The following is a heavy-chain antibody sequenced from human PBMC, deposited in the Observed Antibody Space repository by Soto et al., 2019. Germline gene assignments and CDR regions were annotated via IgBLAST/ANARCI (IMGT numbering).Heavy chain of an antibody. D-gene: IGHD6-25*01. Sequence: QVQLVQSGAEVKKPGASVKVSCKASGYIFTTKDINWVRQATGQGLEWMGWMNPNTGNTGYAQKFQGRVTMTRDTSINTAYMELSSLRSEDTAVYYCVRTAAGDYWGQGTLVTVSS. CDR3: VRTAAGDY. V-gene: IGHV1-8*01. CDR2: MNPNTGNT. J-gene: IGHJ4*02. CDR1: GYIFTTKD.